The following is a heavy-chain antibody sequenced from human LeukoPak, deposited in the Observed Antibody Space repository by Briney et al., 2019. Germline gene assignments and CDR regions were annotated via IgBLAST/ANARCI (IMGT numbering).Heavy chain of an antibody. V-gene: IGHV1-2*06. J-gene: IGHJ4*02. CDR3: ARSDSSGYYYDY. Sequence: ASVKVSCKASGYTFTGYYMHWVRQALGQGLRWRGRINPNSGGTNYAQKFQGRVTMTRDTSISTAYMELSRLRSDDTAVYYCARSDSSGYYYDYWGQGTLVTVSS. CDR1: GYTFTGYY. D-gene: IGHD3-22*01. CDR2: INPNSGGT.